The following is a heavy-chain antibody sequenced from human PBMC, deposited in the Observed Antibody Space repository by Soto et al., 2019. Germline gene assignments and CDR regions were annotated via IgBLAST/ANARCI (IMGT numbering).Heavy chain of an antibody. D-gene: IGHD3-22*01. V-gene: IGHV3-23*01. CDR3: AKDRLMLTMVVVGAFDF. Sequence: VQLLESGGGLVQPGGSLRLSCAASGFSFNNHAMTWVRQAPGKGLEWVSGISGSGSTTHYADSVKGRFTISRDNSKDTLYLQMNSLGPEDTAVYYCAKDRLMLTMVVVGAFDFWGLGTMVTVSS. CDR1: GFSFNNHA. J-gene: IGHJ3*01. CDR2: ISGSGSTT.